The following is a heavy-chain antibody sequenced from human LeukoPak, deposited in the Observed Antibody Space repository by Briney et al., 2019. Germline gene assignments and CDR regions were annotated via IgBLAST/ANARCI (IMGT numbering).Heavy chain of an antibody. CDR2: ISWDGGST. J-gene: IGHJ4*02. V-gene: IGHV3-43D*04. D-gene: IGHD2-21*01. CDR3: AKGRIGSRSPFDY. CDR1: DG. Sequence: PGGSLRLSCAASDGMHWVRQAPGKGLEWVSLISWDGGSTYYADSVKGRFTISRDNSKNSLYLQMNSLGAEDTALYYRAKGRIGSRSPFDYWGQGTLVTVSS.